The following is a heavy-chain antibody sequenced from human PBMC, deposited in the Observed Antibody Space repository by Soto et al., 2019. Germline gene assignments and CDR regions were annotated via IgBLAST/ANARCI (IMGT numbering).Heavy chain of an antibody. CDR2: IYYSGST. Sequence: QVQLQESGPGLVKPSQTLSLTCTVSGASISSGDYYWSWVRQPPGKGLEWIGYIYYSGSTYYNASLKSLFNISLDTSKNQFSLNMASVTAADTAVYYCARIVTGVLTLDQWGQGTRVTVSS. CDR3: ARIVTGVLTLDQ. D-gene: IGHD3-9*01. J-gene: IGHJ5*02. CDR1: GASISSGDYY. V-gene: IGHV4-30-4*01.